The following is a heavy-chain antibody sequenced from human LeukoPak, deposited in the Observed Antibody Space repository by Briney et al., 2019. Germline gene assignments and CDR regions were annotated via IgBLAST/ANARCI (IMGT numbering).Heavy chain of an antibody. CDR1: GFTVSSNY. CDR3: ARGPDFATRYAFDI. CDR2: IYSSGNT. D-gene: IGHD1-1*01. V-gene: IGHV3-53*01. J-gene: IGHJ3*02. Sequence: GGSLRLSCAASGFTVSSNYMSWVRQAPGKGLEWVSVIYSSGNTRDAESVKGRFTISRDNSKNTLYLQMNSLRAEDTAIYYCARGPDFATRYAFDIWGQGTMVTVSS.